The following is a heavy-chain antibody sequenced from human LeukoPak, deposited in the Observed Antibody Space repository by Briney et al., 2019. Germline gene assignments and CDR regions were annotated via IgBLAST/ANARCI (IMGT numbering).Heavy chain of an antibody. V-gene: IGHV4-59*11. CDR3: ARGGAAAVDY. CDR1: GGSISSHY. J-gene: IGHJ4*02. Sequence: SETLSLTCTVSGGSISSHYWSWIRQPPGKGLEWIGYIYYSGSTNYNPSLKSRVTISVDTSKNQFSLKLSSVTAADTAVYYCARGGAAAVDYWGQGTLVTVSS. D-gene: IGHD6-13*01. CDR2: IYYSGST.